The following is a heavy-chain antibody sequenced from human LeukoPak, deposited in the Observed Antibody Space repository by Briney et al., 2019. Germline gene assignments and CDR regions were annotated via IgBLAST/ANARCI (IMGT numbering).Heavy chain of an antibody. V-gene: IGHV1-18*01. CDR2: ISAYNGNT. J-gene: IGHJ6*03. CDR1: GYTFTSYG. Sequence: ASVKVSCKASGYTFTSYGISWVRQAPGQGLEWMGWISAYNGNTNYAQKLQGRVTMTTDTSTSTAYMELRSLRSDDTDVYYCARDCSGGSCYSFYYYYYMDVWGKGTTVTVSS. CDR3: ARDCSGGSCYSFYYYYYMDV. D-gene: IGHD2-15*01.